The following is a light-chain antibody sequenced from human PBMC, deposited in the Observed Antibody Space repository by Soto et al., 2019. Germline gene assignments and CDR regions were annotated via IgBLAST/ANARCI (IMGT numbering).Light chain of an antibody. CDR1: QSVSSSY. J-gene: IGKJ4*01. CDR3: QHSCTS. V-gene: IGKV3-20*01. CDR2: GAS. Sequence: EIVLTQSPGTLSLSPGERATLSCRASQSVSSSYLAWYQQKPGQAPRQLIYGASSRATGIPDRFSGSGSGTDFTLTITRLEPEYFAVYYCQHSCTSFGGGTRVEIK.